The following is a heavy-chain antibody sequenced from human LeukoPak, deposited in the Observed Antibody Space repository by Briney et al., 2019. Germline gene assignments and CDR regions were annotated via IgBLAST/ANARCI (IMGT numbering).Heavy chain of an antibody. J-gene: IGHJ4*02. V-gene: IGHV3-49*04. CDR1: GFTLGDYG. Sequence: PGRSLRLSCTGSGFTLGDYGMSWVRQAPGKGLEWVGFMRSKAYGGTTEYAASVKGRFTVSRDDSKSIAYLQMNSLKTEDTAVYYCARTGETMVRGIIIGFPIGYWGQGTLVTVSS. D-gene: IGHD3-10*01. CDR3: ARTGETMVRGIIIGFPIGY. CDR2: MRSKAYGGTT.